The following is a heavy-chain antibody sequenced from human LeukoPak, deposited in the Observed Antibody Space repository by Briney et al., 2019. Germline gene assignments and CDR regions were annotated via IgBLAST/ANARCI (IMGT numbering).Heavy chain of an antibody. Sequence: GGSLRLSCAASGFTFSSYSMNWVRQAPGRGLEWISYISSSSSIIYYADSVKGQFTISRDNSKNSLYLQMNSLRAEDTAVYYCARDPTVGAPWGWFDPWGQGTLVTVSS. CDR2: ISSSSSII. V-gene: IGHV3-48*01. J-gene: IGHJ5*02. CDR3: ARDPTVGAPWGWFDP. CDR1: GFTFSSYS. D-gene: IGHD1-26*01.